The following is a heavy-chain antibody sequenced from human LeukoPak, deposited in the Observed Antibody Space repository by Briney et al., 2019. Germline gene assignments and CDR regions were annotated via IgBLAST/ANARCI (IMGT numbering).Heavy chain of an antibody. CDR3: ASSLRDNFDY. CDR1: GGSISSYY. D-gene: IGHD3-16*01. J-gene: IGHJ4*02. CDR2: IYYSGGT. V-gene: IGHV4-59*08. Sequence: SETLSLTCTVSGGSISSYYWSWIRQPPGKGLEWIGYIYYSGGTNYNPSLKSRVTISVDTSKNQFSLKLSSVTAADTAVYYCASSLRDNFDYWGQGTLVTVSS.